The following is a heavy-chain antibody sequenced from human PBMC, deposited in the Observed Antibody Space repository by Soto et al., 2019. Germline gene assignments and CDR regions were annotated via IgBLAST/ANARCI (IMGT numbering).Heavy chain of an antibody. CDR3: ARANSIRPYFYNMDV. CDR1: GYSFTAFY. J-gene: IGHJ6*03. D-gene: IGHD2-21*01. Sequence: QVQLVQSGAEVEKPGASVKVSCKAAGYSFTAFYIHWVRQARGQGFEWLGWINPNSGGTYYSQKFRARVTLTRDTSIITAYMELTGLSSDDTAIYYCARANSIRPYFYNMDVWGQGTTVTVSS. CDR2: INPNSGGT. V-gene: IGHV1-2*02.